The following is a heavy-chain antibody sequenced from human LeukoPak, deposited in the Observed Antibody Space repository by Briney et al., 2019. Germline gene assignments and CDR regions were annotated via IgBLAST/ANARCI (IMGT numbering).Heavy chain of an antibody. J-gene: IGHJ4*02. Sequence: GALRLSCAASGFTFSSYGMHWVRRAPGKGLEWVAVISFDGSNKYYADSVKGRFTISRDSSKNTLYLQMNSLRAEDTAVYYCAKDREIFGVVSSYFDNWGQGTLVTVSS. CDR1: GFTFSSYG. V-gene: IGHV3-30*18. CDR2: ISFDGSNK. CDR3: AKDREIFGVVSSYFDN. D-gene: IGHD3-3*01.